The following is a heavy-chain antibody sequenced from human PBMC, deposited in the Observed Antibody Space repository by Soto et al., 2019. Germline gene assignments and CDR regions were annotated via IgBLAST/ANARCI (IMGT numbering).Heavy chain of an antibody. J-gene: IGHJ6*02. Sequence: GGSLRLSCAASGFTFSSYAMSWVRQAPGKGLEWVSAISGSGGSAYYADSVKGRFTISRDNSKNTLYLQMNSLRAEDTAVYYCAKAPYIYCTNGVCSPYYYHGMDVWGQGTTVTVSS. CDR2: ISGSGGSA. D-gene: IGHD2-8*01. CDR1: GFTFSSYA. V-gene: IGHV3-23*01. CDR3: AKAPYIYCTNGVCSPYYYHGMDV.